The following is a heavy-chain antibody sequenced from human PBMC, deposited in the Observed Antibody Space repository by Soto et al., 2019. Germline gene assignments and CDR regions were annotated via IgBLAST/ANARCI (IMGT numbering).Heavy chain of an antibody. Sequence: QAQLVESGGGVVQPGRSLRLSCAASGFTFSSYGMHWVRQAPGKGLEWVAIIWYDGSNKYYADSVKGRFTISRDSSKNTLYLQMNSLRAEDTAVYYWARVGSSSSFDYWGQGTLVTVSS. D-gene: IGHD6-6*01. CDR3: ARVGSSSSFDY. CDR1: GFTFSSYG. V-gene: IGHV3-33*01. J-gene: IGHJ4*02. CDR2: IWYDGSNK.